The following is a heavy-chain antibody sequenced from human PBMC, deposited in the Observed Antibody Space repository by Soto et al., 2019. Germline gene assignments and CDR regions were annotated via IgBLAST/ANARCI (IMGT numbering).Heavy chain of an antibody. Sequence: GGSLRLSCEASGFTFSSYAMHWVRQAPGKGLEWVAVISYDGSNKYYADSVKGRFTISRDNSKNTLYLQMNSLRAEDTAVYYCARDLTHYDSSGSSVDYWGQGTLVTVSS. V-gene: IGHV3-30-3*01. J-gene: IGHJ4*02. CDR2: ISYDGSNK. CDR3: ARDLTHYDSSGSSVDY. D-gene: IGHD3-22*01. CDR1: GFTFSSYA.